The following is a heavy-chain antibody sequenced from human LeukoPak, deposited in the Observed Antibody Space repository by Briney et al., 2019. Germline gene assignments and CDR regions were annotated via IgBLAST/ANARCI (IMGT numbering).Heavy chain of an antibody. CDR2: IYYSGST. CDR1: GGSISSYY. CDR3: ARDLITNGMDV. V-gene: IGHV4-59*01. J-gene: IGHJ6*02. Sequence: SEALSLTCTVSGGSISSYYWSWIRQPPGKGLEWIGYIYYSGSTNYNPSLKSRVTISVDTSKNQFSLKLSSLTAADTAVYYCARDLITNGMDVWGQGTTVTVSS. D-gene: IGHD3-3*01.